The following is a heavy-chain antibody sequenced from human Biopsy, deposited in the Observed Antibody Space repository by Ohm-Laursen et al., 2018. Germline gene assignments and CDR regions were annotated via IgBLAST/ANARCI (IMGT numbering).Heavy chain of an antibody. CDR3: ARVAGGYAYYYGMDV. V-gene: IGHV4-38-2*01. CDR2: IYYDGIT. Sequence: SDTLSLTCAVSGYSVTNDYYWGWIRQPPGKGLEWIGNIYYDGITYYNPSLKSRVAISVDTSKNQFSLRLTSVTAADTAVYYCARVAGGYAYYYGMDVWGQGTTVNVSS. J-gene: IGHJ6*02. D-gene: IGHD6-25*01. CDR1: GYSVTNDYY.